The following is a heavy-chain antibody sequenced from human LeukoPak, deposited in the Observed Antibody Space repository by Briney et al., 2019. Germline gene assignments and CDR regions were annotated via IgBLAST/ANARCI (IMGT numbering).Heavy chain of an antibody. D-gene: IGHD3-22*01. CDR3: NTRPYYYDSSGYYLGNSYYGMDV. CDR2: IKSQTDGGTT. Sequence: GGSLRLSCAASGFTFTNAWMSWIRQAPGKALEWVGRIKSQTDGGTTEYAAPVKGSFTISRDDSKNTLYLQTNGLKTEDTAVYYCNTRPYYYDSSGYYLGNSYYGMDVWGQGTTVTVSS. J-gene: IGHJ6*02. V-gene: IGHV3-15*01. CDR1: GFTFTNAW.